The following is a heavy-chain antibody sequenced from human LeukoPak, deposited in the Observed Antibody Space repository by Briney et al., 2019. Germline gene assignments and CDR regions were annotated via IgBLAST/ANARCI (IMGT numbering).Heavy chain of an antibody. CDR1: GFTFSNAW. J-gene: IGHJ4*02. CDR3: TTYDFLPGEYYFDS. CDR2: IKSKTDGWTT. V-gene: IGHV3-15*01. Sequence: GGSLRLSCAASGFTFSNAWMSWVRQAPGKGLEWVGRIKSKTDGWTTDYAAPVKGRFTISRDDSKNTLYLQMNSLKTEDTAVYYCTTYDFLPGEYYFDSWGQGTLVTVSS. D-gene: IGHD3-3*01.